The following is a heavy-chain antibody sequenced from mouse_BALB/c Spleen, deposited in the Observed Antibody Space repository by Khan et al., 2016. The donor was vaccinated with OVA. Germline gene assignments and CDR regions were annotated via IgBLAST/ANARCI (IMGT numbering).Heavy chain of an antibody. J-gene: IGHJ3*01. CDR3: ATNCDGAY. Sequence: QIQLVQSGPELKKPGETVRISCKASGYTFTTAGMQWVQKMPGKGLKWIGWINTHSGVPKYAEDFKGRFAFSLETSASTAYLQISNLKNEDTATYFCATNCDGAYWGQGTLVTVSA. V-gene: IGHV9-4*02. CDR2: INTHSGVP. CDR1: GYTFTTAG. D-gene: IGHD4-1*01.